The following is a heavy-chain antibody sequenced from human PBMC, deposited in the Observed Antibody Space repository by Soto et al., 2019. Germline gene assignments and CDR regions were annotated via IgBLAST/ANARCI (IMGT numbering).Heavy chain of an antibody. J-gene: IGHJ3*02. CDR2: INPNSGGT. D-gene: IGHD3-22*01. CDR3: ARGTNYYDSSGTPGDDAFDI. CDR1: RYTFIAYY. V-gene: IGHV1-2*04. Sequence: ASVKVSCKASRYTFIAYYMHWVRQAPGQGLEWMGWINPNSGGTDYAQKFQGWVTMTRDTSISTAYMELSRLRSDDTAVYYCARGTNYYDSSGTPGDDAFDIWGQGTMVTVSS.